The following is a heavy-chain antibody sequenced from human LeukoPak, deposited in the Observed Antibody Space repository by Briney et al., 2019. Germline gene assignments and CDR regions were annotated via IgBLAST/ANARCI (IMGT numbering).Heavy chain of an antibody. Sequence: GESLKISCKGSGYTFTNYWIGWVRQMPGKGLEWMGIIYPGDSDSRYSPSFQGQVTISVDKSISTAYLQWSSLKASDTAMYYCARGGYSTSSHFDYWGQGTLVSVSS. CDR2: IYPGDSDS. V-gene: IGHV5-51*01. D-gene: IGHD6-6*01. CDR1: GYTFTNYW. CDR3: ARGGYSTSSHFDY. J-gene: IGHJ4*02.